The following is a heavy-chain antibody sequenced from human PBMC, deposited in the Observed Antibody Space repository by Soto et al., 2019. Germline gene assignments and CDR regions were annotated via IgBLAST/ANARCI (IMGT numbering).Heavy chain of an antibody. V-gene: IGHV3-9*01. Sequence: AGGSLRLSFAASGFTFDDYAMHWIRQAPGKGLEWVSGISWNSGSIAYADSVKGRFTISRDNAKNSLYLQMNSLRAEDTALYYSAKDPISFEGLPGRVDGRGQVTTVVVSS. D-gene: IGHD5-12*01. CDR3: AKDPISFEGLPGRVDG. J-gene: IGHJ6*02. CDR1: GFTFDDYA. CDR2: ISWNSGSI.